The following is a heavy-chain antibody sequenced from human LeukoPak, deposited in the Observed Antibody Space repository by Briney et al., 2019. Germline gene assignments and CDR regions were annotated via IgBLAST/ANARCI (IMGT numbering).Heavy chain of an antibody. J-gene: IGHJ5*02. D-gene: IGHD2-2*01. CDR2: IYTSGST. CDR1: GGSISSYY. V-gene: IGHV4-4*07. CDR3: ARELCTSTSCLNWFDP. Sequence: PSETLSLTCTVSGGSISSYYWSWIRQPAGKGLEWIGRIYTSGSTNYNPSLKSRVTMSVDMSRNQFSLKLSSVTAADTAVYFCARELCTSTSCLNWFDPWGQGTLVTVSS.